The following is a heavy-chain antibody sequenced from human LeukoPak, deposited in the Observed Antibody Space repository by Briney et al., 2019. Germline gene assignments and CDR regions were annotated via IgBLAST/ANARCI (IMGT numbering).Heavy chain of an antibody. CDR2: ISSSSSTI. Sequence: GGTLRLSCAASGFTFSSYSMNWVRQAPGQGLEWVSYISSSSSTISYTDPGKGRFSISRDNTKNSLYLQMNSLRAEDTAVYYCARAEGSRHSTWFDPWGQGTLVTVSS. D-gene: IGHD2/OR15-2a*01. CDR1: GFTFSSYS. CDR3: ARAEGSRHSTWFDP. J-gene: IGHJ5*02. V-gene: IGHV3-48*01.